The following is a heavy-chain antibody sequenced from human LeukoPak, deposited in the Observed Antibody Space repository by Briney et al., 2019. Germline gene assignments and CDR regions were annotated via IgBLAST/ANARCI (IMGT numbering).Heavy chain of an antibody. CDR3: ARGARAAFDI. CDR2: ISDNGGRT. J-gene: IGHJ3*02. Sequence: PGGSLRLSCAASGFTFSAYTMHWVRQAPGKGLEYVSVISDNGGRTFYANSVKGRFTISRDNSKNTLYLQMGSLTPEDTAVYYCARGARAAFDIWGQGTMVTVSS. V-gene: IGHV3-64*01. CDR1: GFTFSAYT.